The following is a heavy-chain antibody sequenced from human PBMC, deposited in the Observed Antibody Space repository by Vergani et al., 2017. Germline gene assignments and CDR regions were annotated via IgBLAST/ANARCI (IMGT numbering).Heavy chain of an antibody. Sequence: QVQLVESGGGVVQPGRSLRLSCAASGFTFSSYGMHWVRQAPGKGLEWVAVISYDGSNKYYADSVTGRFTIDRDNSQSTLYLEMNSRRAEHTAVYYCAKDLGEKYYYDSSGYDGAYSVDYWGQGTLVTVSS. CDR1: GFTFSSYG. CDR3: AKDLGEKYYYDSSGYDGAYSVDY. CDR2: ISYDGSNK. V-gene: IGHV3-30*18. J-gene: IGHJ4*02. D-gene: IGHD3-22*01.